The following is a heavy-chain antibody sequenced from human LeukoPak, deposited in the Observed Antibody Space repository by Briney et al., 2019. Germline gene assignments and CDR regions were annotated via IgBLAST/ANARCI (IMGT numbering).Heavy chain of an antibody. CDR3: ATTGSGRTFDY. CDR2: INHSAGST. J-gene: IGHJ4*02. Sequence: GASVKVSCKASGYTFISYYMHWVRQAPGQGLEWMGIINHSAGSTKYAQKFQGRVTMTRHTSTSTVYMEMSSLRSEDTAVFYCATTGSGRTFDYWGQGTLVTVSS. CDR1: GYTFISYY. D-gene: IGHD6-19*01. V-gene: IGHV1-46*01.